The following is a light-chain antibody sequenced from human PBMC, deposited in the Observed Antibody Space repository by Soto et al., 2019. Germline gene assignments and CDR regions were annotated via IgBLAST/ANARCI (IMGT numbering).Light chain of an antibody. CDR2: KAS. Sequence: DIQMTQSPSTLSGSVGDRVTITCRASQTISSWLAWYQQKPGKAPKLLIYKASTLKSGVPSRFSGSGSGTEFTLTISILQPDDFATYDCQHYNSYSEAFGQGTKVEIK. J-gene: IGKJ1*01. V-gene: IGKV1-5*03. CDR1: QTISSW. CDR3: QHYNSYSEA.